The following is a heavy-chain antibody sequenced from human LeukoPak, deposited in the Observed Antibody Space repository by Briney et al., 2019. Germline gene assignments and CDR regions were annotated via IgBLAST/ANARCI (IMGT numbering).Heavy chain of an antibody. CDR2: LYTSGTT. CDR1: GGFISSGSYY. CDR3: ARAGGSVGWYGTIDY. D-gene: IGHD6-19*01. J-gene: IGHJ4*02. Sequence: SETLSLTCTVSGGFISSGSYYWTWIRQPAGKGLEWIGHLYTSGTTSYNPSLQSRVTISADTSKHQFSLRLTSVTAADTAVYYCARAGGSVGWYGTIDYWGQGALVTVSS. V-gene: IGHV4-61*09.